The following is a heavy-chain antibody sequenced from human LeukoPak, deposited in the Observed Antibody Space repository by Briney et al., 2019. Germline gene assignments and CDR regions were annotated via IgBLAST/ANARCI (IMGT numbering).Heavy chain of an antibody. V-gene: IGHV3-7*01. CDR2: IKQDGSEK. Sequence: GGSLRLSCAASGFTFSTYWMSWVRQAPGKGLEWVANIKQDGSEKYYMDSVEGRFTISRDNAENSLYLQLNSLRAEDTAVYYCAKIDRFTLFGLAHYYFDYWGQGTLVTVSS. J-gene: IGHJ4*02. CDR1: GFTFSTYW. CDR3: AKIDRFTLFGLAHYYFDY. D-gene: IGHD3/OR15-3a*01.